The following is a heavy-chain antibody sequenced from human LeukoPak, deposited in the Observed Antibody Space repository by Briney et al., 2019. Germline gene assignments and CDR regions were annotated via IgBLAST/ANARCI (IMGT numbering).Heavy chain of an antibody. V-gene: IGHV4-34*01. CDR1: GGSFSGYY. Sequence: SETLSFTCAVYGGSFSGYYWSWIRQPPGKGLEWIGEINHSGSTNYNPSLKSRVTISVDTSKNQFSLKLSSVTAADTAVYYCARGQRARRFDYWGQGTLVTVSS. J-gene: IGHJ4*02. CDR3: ARGQRARRFDY. CDR2: INHSGST.